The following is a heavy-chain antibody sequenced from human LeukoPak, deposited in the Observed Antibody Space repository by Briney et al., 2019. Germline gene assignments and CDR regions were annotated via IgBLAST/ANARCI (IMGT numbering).Heavy chain of an antibody. CDR3: AKDVDSSALPPGRFDA. D-gene: IGHD6-6*01. J-gene: IGHJ5*02. CDR2: ICGRGVTT. Sequence: PGESLRLSCAASGFPFSSYWMNWVRQAPGKGLEWISYICGRGVTTYYADSVKGRFTISRDDAKKLLYLEMNSLRAEDTAVYYCAKDVDSSALPPGRFDAWGQGTLVTVSS. CDR1: GFPFSSYW. V-gene: IGHV3-48*04.